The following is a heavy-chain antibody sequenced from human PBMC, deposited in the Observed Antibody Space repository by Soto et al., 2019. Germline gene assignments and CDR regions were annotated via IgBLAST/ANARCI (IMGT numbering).Heavy chain of an antibody. CDR1: GFTFRDYS. D-gene: IGHD2-15*01. CDR2: ITSKSTYI. V-gene: IGHV3-21*06. CDR3: ARSAVATPDS. Sequence: EVQLVESGGGLVKPGGSLRLSCAASGFTFRDYSLNWVRQAPGKGLEWVSSITSKSTYIYYADSVKGRFTISRDSAKSSLYLQVDSMRADDTALYFCARSAVATPDSWGRGTRVTVSS. J-gene: IGHJ5*01.